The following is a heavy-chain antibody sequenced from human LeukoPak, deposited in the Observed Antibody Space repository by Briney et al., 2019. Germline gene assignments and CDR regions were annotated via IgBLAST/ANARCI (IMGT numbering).Heavy chain of an antibody. CDR3: ARDGGDWVGWEPPGGGNYYYMDV. CDR2: IYTSGST. D-gene: IGHD1-26*01. Sequence: PSETLPLTCTVSGGSISSYYWSWIRQPAGKGLEWIGRIYTSGSTNYNPSLKSRVTMSVDTSKNQFSLKLSSVTAADTAVYYCARDGGDWVGWEPPGGGNYYYMDVWGKGTTVTVSS. CDR1: GGSISSYY. V-gene: IGHV4-4*07. J-gene: IGHJ6*03.